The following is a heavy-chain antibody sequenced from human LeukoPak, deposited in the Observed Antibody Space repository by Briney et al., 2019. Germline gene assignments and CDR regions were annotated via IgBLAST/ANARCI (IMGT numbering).Heavy chain of an antibody. J-gene: IGHJ4*02. CDR3: ARDGRQVVPAASTVDY. V-gene: IGHV4-34*01. Sequence: SETLSLTCAVYGGSFSGYYWSWIRQPPGKGLEWIGEINHSGSTNYSPSLKSRVTISVDTSKNQFSLKLSSVTAADTAVYYCARDGRQVVPAASTVDYWGQGTLVTVSS. CDR2: INHSGST. D-gene: IGHD2-2*01. CDR1: GGSFSGYY.